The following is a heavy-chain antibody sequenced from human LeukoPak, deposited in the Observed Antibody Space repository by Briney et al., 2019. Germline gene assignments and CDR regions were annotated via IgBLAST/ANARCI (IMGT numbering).Heavy chain of an antibody. D-gene: IGHD6-19*01. CDR1: GGSISSYY. CDR2: IYTSGST. CDR3: ARVVPPPIIAVAGTYVLGAFDI. Sequence: SETLSLTCTVSGGSISSYYWSWIRQPAGKGLEWIGRIYTSGSTNYNPSLKSRVTMSVDTSKNQFSLKLSSVTAADTAVYYCARVVPPPIIAVAGTYVLGAFDIWGQGTMVTVSS. J-gene: IGHJ3*02. V-gene: IGHV4-4*07.